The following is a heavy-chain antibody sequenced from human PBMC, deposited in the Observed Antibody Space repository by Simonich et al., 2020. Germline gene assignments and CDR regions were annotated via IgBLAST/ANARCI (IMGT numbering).Heavy chain of an antibody. CDR3: ARLPDY. Sequence: QVQLQESGPGLVKPSETLSPTCTVSGGSISSYYWSWIQQPPGKGLEWIGYIYSSGSTNYNPSLKSRVTISVDTSKNQFSLKLSSVTAADTAVYYCARLPDYWGQGTLVTVSS. CDR1: GGSISSYY. J-gene: IGHJ4*02. V-gene: IGHV4-59*08. CDR2: IYSSGST.